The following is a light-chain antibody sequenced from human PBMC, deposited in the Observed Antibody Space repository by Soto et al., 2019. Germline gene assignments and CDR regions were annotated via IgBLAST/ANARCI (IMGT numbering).Light chain of an antibody. CDR3: QQYGSSLPVT. Sequence: EIALTQSPGTLSLSPGERATLSCRASQSLTNNYLAWYQHKPGQAPRLLIYAASSRATGIPDRFSGSGSETDFTLTISRLEPEDFAVYYCQQYGSSLPVTFGGGTNVEIK. J-gene: IGKJ4*01. CDR2: AAS. V-gene: IGKV3-20*01. CDR1: QSLTNNY.